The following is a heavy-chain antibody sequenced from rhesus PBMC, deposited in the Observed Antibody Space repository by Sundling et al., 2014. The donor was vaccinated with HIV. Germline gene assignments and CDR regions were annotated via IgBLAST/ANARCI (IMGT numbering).Heavy chain of an antibody. J-gene: IGHJ4*01. CDR1: GFTFSTYG. Sequence: EVQLVESGGGLVQPGGSLRLSCAASGFTFSTYGMHWVRQAPGKGLEWVAVIWYDGNKKYYADSVKDRFTISRDTSKNMLFLQMNNLKLDDTAVYYCVRADSYSNFGFDYWGQGVLVTVSS. D-gene: IGHD4-23*01. CDR3: VRADSYSNFGFDY. V-gene: IGHV3-54*02. CDR2: IWYDGNKK.